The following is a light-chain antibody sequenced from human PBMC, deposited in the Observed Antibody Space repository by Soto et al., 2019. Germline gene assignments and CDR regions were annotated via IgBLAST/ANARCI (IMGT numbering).Light chain of an antibody. CDR2: AAS. CDR1: QSISSY. CDR3: QQSYSTPQLT. Sequence: DIQMTQSPCSLSASVGDRVTITCRASQSISSYLNWYQQKPGKAPKLLIYAASSLQSGVPSRFSGSGSGTDFTLTISSLQPEDFATYYCQQSYSTPQLTFGGGTKVDIK. J-gene: IGKJ4*01. V-gene: IGKV1-39*01.